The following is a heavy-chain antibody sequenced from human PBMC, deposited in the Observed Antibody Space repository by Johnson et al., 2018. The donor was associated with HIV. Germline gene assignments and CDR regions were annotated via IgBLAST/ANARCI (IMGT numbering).Heavy chain of an antibody. Sequence: VQLVESGGGLVQPGRSLRLSCAASGFTFSSYAMHWVRQAPGKGLVWVSRINSDGSSTTYADSVKGRFTISRDNAKNTLFLQMNSLRAEDTAVYYCVRGLGYVFYSGNSNALDIWGQGTMVTVSS. D-gene: IGHD4-23*01. CDR1: GFTFSSYA. CDR3: VRGLGYVFYSGNSNALDI. V-gene: IGHV3-74*02. CDR2: INSDGSST. J-gene: IGHJ3*02.